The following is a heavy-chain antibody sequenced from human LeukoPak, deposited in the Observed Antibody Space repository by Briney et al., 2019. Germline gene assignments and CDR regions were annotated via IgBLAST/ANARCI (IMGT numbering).Heavy chain of an antibody. V-gene: IGHV4-39*07. CDR1: GGSISSYY. CDR2: IYYTGNT. D-gene: IGHD1-26*01. CDR3: ASPYSGSFGGSYYYGVDV. J-gene: IGHJ6*02. Sequence: PSETLSLTCTVSGGSISSYYWGWIRQPPGKGLEWIGIIYYTGNTHYNPSLKSRVTISVDTSKNQFSLNLSSVTAADTAVYYCASPYSGSFGGSYYYGVDVWGQGTTVTVSS.